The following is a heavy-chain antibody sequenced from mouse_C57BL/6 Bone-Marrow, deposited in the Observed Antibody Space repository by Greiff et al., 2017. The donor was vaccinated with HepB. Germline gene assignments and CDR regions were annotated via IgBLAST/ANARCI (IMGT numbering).Heavy chain of an antibody. CDR1: GYSFTGYF. Sequence: VQLKQSGPELVKPGDSVKISCKASGYSFTGYFMNWVMQSHGKSLEWIGRINPYNGDTFYNQKFKGKATLTVDKSSSTAHMELRSLTSEDSAVYYCATYYYGSRGFAYWGQGTLVTVSA. D-gene: IGHD1-1*01. CDR2: INPYNGDT. V-gene: IGHV1-20*01. CDR3: ATYYYGSRGFAY. J-gene: IGHJ3*01.